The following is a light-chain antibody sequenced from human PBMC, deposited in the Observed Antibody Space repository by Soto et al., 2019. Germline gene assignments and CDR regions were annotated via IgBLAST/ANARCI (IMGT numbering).Light chain of an antibody. CDR2: GTS. CDR3: QQFGNSPWT. V-gene: IGKV3-20*01. CDR1: QSVPSTY. J-gene: IGKJ1*01. Sequence: VLSQSPGRLSLSPGERATLSCRASQSVPSTYFAWYQQKSGQPPRLLISGTSNRATGIPDRFSGSGSGRDFTLTISRLEPEDFAVSFCQQFGNSPWTFGQGTKVEI.